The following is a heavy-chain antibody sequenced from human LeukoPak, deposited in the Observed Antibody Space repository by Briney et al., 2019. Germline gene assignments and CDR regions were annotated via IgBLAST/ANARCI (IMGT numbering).Heavy chain of an antibody. J-gene: IGHJ4*02. CDR2: ISSSGSTI. CDR3: AKDRSRVVDY. CDR1: GFTFSSYE. Sequence: GSLRLSCAASGFTFSSYEMNWVRQAPGKGLEWVSYISSSGSTIYYADSVKGRFTISRDNAKNSLYLQMNSLRVDDTAVYYCAKDRSRVVDYWGQGTLVTVSS. D-gene: IGHD5/OR15-5a*01. V-gene: IGHV3-48*03.